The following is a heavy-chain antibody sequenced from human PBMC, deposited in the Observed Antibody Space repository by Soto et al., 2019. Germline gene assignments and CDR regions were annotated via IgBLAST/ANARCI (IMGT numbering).Heavy chain of an antibody. CDR2: INSDGSST. J-gene: IGHJ6*02. V-gene: IGHV3-74*01. CDR1: GFTFSSYW. CDR3: ARREGSMDV. Sequence: VGSLRLSCAASGFTFSSYWMHWFRQAPVKGLVWVSRINSDGSSTSYADSVKGRFTISRDNAKNTLYLQMNSLRAEDTAVYYCARREGSMDVWGQGTTVTVSS.